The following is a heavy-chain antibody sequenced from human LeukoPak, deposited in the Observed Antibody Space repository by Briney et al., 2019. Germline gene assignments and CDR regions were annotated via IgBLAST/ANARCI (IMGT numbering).Heavy chain of an antibody. V-gene: IGHV3-48*03. Sequence: PGGSLRLSCAASGFTFSSYEMSWVRQAPGKGLEWVSYISSSGSTIYYADSVKGRFTISRDNAKNSLNLQMNSLRAEDTAVYYCARMTGIAAAVNSWGQGTMVTVSS. CDR1: GFTFSSYE. J-gene: IGHJ3*01. D-gene: IGHD6-13*01. CDR2: ISSSGSTI. CDR3: ARMTGIAAAVNS.